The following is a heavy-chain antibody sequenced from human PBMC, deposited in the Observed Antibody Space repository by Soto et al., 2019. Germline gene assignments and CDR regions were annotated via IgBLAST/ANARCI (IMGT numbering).Heavy chain of an antibody. J-gene: IGHJ6*02. Sequence: EVQLVESGGGLVQPGGSLRLSCAASGFTFSNYSMNWVRQAPGKGLEWVAYISSRSSPIYHVDSVKGRFTISRDNAKNSLYLQMNSLRDEDTAVYYCARGTGRLYNGMDVWGQGTTVTVSS. CDR2: ISSRSSPI. CDR3: ARGTGRLYNGMDV. D-gene: IGHD3-9*01. V-gene: IGHV3-48*02. CDR1: GFTFSNYS.